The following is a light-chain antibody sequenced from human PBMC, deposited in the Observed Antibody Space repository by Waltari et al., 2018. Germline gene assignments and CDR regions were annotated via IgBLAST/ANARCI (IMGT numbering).Light chain of an antibody. V-gene: IGLV5-45*01. CDR2: YKSDSDK. Sequence: QAVLTQPASLSASPGASASLTCTFRRGINVGTYRIYWYQQKPGSPPQYRLRYKSDSDKQQGSGVPSRFSGSKDASANAGILLISGLQSEDEADYYCMIWHSSAWVFGGGTKLTVL. CDR3: MIWHSSAWV. CDR1: RGINVGTYR. J-gene: IGLJ3*02.